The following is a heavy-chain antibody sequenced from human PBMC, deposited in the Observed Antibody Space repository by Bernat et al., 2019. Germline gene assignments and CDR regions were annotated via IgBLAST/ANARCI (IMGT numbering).Heavy chain of an antibody. J-gene: IGHJ4*02. CDR2: INPNSGGT. D-gene: IGHD3-22*01. Sequence: QVQLVQSGAEVKKPGASVKVSCKASGYTFTGYYMHWVRQAPGQGLEWMGWINPNSGGTNYAQKFQGWVTMTRDTSISTAYMELSRLRSDDTAVYYCAIDCDSSGYCRAFDYWGQGTLVTVSS. CDR1: GYTFTGYY. V-gene: IGHV1-2*04. CDR3: AIDCDSSGYCRAFDY.